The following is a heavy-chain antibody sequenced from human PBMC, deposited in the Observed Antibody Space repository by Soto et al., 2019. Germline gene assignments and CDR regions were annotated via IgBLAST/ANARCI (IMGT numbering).Heavy chain of an antibody. V-gene: IGHV2-5*02. CDR2: IYWDDDK. J-gene: IGHJ3*02. CDR1: GFSLSTSGVG. CDR3: ATQTESGYYGSGSYSDI. D-gene: IGHD3-10*01. Sequence: QITLKESGPTLVKPTQTLTLTCTFSGFSLSTSGVGVGWIRQPPGKALEWLALIYWDDDKRYSPSLKSRLTITKDTSKNQVVLTMTSMDPVDTATYYCATQTESGYYGSGSYSDIWGQGTMVTVSS.